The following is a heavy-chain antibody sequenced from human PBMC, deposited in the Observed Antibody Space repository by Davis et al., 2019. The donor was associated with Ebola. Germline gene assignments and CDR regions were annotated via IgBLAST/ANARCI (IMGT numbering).Heavy chain of an antibody. V-gene: IGHV3-15*07. Sequence: GGSLRLSCAASGFTFSNAWMNWVRQAPGKGLEWVGRIKSKTDGGTTDYAAPVKGRFTISRDDSKNTLYLQMNSLKTEDTAAYYCTTKSGTWIQLWSDYWGQGTLVTVSS. CDR1: GFTFSNAW. CDR2: IKSKTDGGTT. CDR3: TTKSGTWIQLWSDY. J-gene: IGHJ4*02. D-gene: IGHD5-18*01.